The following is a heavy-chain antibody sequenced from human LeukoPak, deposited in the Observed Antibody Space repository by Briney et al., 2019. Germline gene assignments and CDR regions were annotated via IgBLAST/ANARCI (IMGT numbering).Heavy chain of an antibody. V-gene: IGHV6-1*01. CDR1: GDSVSSNSAA. CDR2: TYYRSKWYN. J-gene: IGHJ5*02. CDR3: ARGIAAKVNWFDP. D-gene: IGHD6-13*01. Sequence: SQTLSLTCAISGDSVSSNSAAWNWLRQSPSRGLEWLGRTYYRSKWYNDYAVSVKSRITINPDTSKNQFSLQLNSVTPEDTAVYYCARGIAAKVNWFDPWGQGTLVTVSS.